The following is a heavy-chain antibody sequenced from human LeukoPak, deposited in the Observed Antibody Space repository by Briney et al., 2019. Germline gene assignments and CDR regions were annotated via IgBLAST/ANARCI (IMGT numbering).Heavy chain of an antibody. CDR2: ITSNSATI. V-gene: IGHV3-48*02. Sequence: QPGGSLRLSCAASGFTFSVYSMNWVRQPPGMGLEWVSYITSNSATIQYADSVKGRFTISRDNAKNSLSLQINSLRDEDTAVYYCARSVGGHFDYWGQGMLVTVSS. CDR1: GFTFSVYS. D-gene: IGHD3-16*01. CDR3: ARSVGGHFDY. J-gene: IGHJ4*02.